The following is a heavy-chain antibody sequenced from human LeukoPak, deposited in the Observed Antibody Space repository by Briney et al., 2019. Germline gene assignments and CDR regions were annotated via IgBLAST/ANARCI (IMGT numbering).Heavy chain of an antibody. V-gene: IGHV7-4-1*02. CDR2: INTNTGNP. D-gene: IGHD6-13*01. J-gene: IGHJ4*02. CDR3: ATSPGIAAPSGYYFDH. CDR1: GYTFNTYA. Sequence: ASVKVSCKASGYTFNTYAMNWVRQAPGQGPEWMGWINTNTGNPMYAQGFTGRFVFSLDTSVSTAYLQISSLKAEDTAVYYCATSPGIAAPSGYYFDHWGQGTLITVSS.